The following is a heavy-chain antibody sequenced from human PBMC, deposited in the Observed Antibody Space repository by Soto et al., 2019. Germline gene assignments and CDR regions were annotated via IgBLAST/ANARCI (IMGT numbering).Heavy chain of an antibody. D-gene: IGHD6-19*01. CDR2: ISGSGGST. CDR3: AKTVRSSSGWVSDAFDI. Sequence: ESGGGLVQPGGSLRLSCAASGFTFSSYAMSWVRQAPGKGLEWVSAISGSGGSTYYADSEKGRFTISRDNSKNTLYLQMNSLRAEDTAVYYCAKTVRSSSGWVSDAFDIWGQGTMVTVSS. V-gene: IGHV3-23*01. CDR1: GFTFSSYA. J-gene: IGHJ3*02.